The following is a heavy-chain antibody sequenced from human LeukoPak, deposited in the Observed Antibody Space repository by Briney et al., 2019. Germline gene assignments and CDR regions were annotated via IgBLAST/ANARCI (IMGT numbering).Heavy chain of an antibody. J-gene: IGHJ4*02. V-gene: IGHV3-23*01. CDR2: TSDKGGRI. Sequence: GGSLRLSCAASGFTFNSYAITWVRQAPGKGLEGVSLTSDKGGRIHYADSLKGRFTFSRDNSKNTLYLQMNSLRAEDTAVYYCAKVVDYYDISGPRDYWGQGTLVTVSS. CDR1: GFTFNSYA. CDR3: AKVVDYYDISGPRDY. D-gene: IGHD3-22*01.